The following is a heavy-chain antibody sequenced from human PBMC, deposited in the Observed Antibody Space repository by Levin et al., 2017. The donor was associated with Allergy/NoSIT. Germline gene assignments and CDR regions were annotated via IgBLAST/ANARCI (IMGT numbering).Heavy chain of an antibody. V-gene: IGHV3-48*01. D-gene: IGHD2-2*01. J-gene: IGHJ4*02. CDR1: GFTFSSYS. CDR3: AREWELGYCSSTRCYAIDY. Sequence: PAGGSLRLSCAASGFTFSSYSMNWVRQAPGKGLEWVSYISSSSSTIYYADSVKGRFTISRDNAKNSLYLQMNSLRAEDTAVYYCAREWELGYCSSTRCYAIDYWGQGTLVTVSS. CDR2: ISSSSSTI.